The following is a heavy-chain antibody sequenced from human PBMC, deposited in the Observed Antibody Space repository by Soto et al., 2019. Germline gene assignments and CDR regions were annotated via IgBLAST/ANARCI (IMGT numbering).Heavy chain of an antibody. J-gene: IGHJ4*02. Sequence: PGGSLRLSCAASGFTFSTYWMFWVRQAPGKGLEWVATIKQDGSQKLYVDSVKGRFTISRDNAKNSLHLQMNSLRAEDTAVYFCAGAPGWLIENWGQGTLVTVSS. CDR3: AGAPGWLIEN. CDR1: GFTFSTYW. D-gene: IGHD5-12*01. CDR2: IKQDGSQK. V-gene: IGHV3-7*04.